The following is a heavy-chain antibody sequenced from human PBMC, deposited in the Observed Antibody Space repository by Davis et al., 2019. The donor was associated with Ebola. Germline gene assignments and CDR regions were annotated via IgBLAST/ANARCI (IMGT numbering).Heavy chain of an antibody. CDR3: ARGSYGAWFDP. CDR2: IYYSGST. D-gene: IGHD3-10*01. J-gene: IGHJ5*02. Sequence: LRLSCTVSGGSISSGGYYWSWIRQHPGKGLEWIGYIYYSGSTYYNPSLKSRVTISVDTSKNQFSLKLSSVTAADTAVYYCARGSYGAWFDPWGQGTLVTVSS. V-gene: IGHV4-31*03. CDR1: GGSISSGGYY.